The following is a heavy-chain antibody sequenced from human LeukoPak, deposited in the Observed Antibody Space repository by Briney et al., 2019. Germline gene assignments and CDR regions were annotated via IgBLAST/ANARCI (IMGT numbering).Heavy chain of an antibody. CDR1: GFIFTDYA. V-gene: IGHV3-23*01. Sequence: PGGSLRLSCTASGFIFTDYAMSWVRQAPGKGLEWVAAISTRGGSTYYTEAVKVRFTISRDNSKNTVYLQMNSLRAEDTAVYYCAKRRTTVVTLDSWGQGALVTVSS. CDR3: AKRRTTVVTLDS. J-gene: IGHJ4*02. CDR2: ISTRGGST. D-gene: IGHD4-23*01.